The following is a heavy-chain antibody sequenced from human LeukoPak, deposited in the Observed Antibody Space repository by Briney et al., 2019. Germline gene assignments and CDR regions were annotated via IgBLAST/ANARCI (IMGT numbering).Heavy chain of an antibody. V-gene: IGHV1-69*05. D-gene: IGHD3-3*01. J-gene: IGHJ4*02. CDR1: GGTFSSYA. CDR3: ASGGTIFGVVINFPHPLDY. CDR2: IIPIFGTA. Sequence: ASVKVSCKASGGTFSSYAISWVRQAPGQGLEWMGGIIPIFGTANYAQKFQGRVTITTDEFTSTAYMELSSLRSEDTAVYYCASGGTIFGVVINFPHPLDYWGQGTLVTVSS.